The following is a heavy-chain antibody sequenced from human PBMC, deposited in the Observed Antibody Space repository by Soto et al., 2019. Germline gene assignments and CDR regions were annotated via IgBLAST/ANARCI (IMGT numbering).Heavy chain of an antibody. Sequence: SETLSLTCTVSGGSISSYYWSWIRQPPGKGLEWIGYIYYSGSTNYNPSLKSRVTISVDTSKNQFSLKLSSVTAADTAVYYCARAVFLFYEDSSSWYPWFDPWGQGTLVTVSS. CDR1: GGSISSYY. J-gene: IGHJ5*02. V-gene: IGHV4-59*01. CDR2: IYYSGST. D-gene: IGHD6-13*01. CDR3: ARAVFLFYEDSSSWYPWFDP.